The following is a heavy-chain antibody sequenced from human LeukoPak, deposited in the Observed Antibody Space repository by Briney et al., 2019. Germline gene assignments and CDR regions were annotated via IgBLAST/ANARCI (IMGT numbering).Heavy chain of an antibody. CDR3: GRDYEERTTDY. Sequence: GGSLRLSCAASGFTFSNYAMSWVRQAPGKGLEWVINIRPDGGEKYFVDSVRGRFTISRDNAKNSLYLQMNNLRAEDTAVYYCGRDYEERTTDYWGQGTLVTVSS. J-gene: IGHJ4*02. D-gene: IGHD3-16*01. CDR1: GFTFSNYA. CDR2: IRPDGGEK. V-gene: IGHV3-7*01.